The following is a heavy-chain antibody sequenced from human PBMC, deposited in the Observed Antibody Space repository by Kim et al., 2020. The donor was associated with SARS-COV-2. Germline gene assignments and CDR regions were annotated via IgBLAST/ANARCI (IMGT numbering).Heavy chain of an antibody. V-gene: IGHV1-18*04. Sequence: ASVKVSCKASGYSFSTYGITWVRQAPGRGLEWMGWMSGYNGKTSYGQDFQGRLTMTTDTSTATAYMELRSLRSEDTAVYYCARDHIAMVRRGDYWSQGTLLTLSA. J-gene: IGHJ4*01. CDR1: GYSFSTYG. D-gene: IGHD5-18*01. CDR2: MSGYNGKT. CDR3: ARDHIAMVRRGDY.